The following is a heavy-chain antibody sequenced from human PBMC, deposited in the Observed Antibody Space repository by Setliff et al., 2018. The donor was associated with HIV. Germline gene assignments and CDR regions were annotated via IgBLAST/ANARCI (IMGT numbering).Heavy chain of an antibody. CDR2: IIPILGVA. J-gene: IGHJ6*03. Sequence: SVKVSCKASRSTFTDYYIHWVRQAPGQGLDWMGRIIPILGVANYAQRFQGKVTITADKSTSTAYMELTSLRFDDTAMYYCVRGVQSPPHYSYYYMDVWGEGTMVTVSS. D-gene: IGHD3-3*01. V-gene: IGHV1-69*04. CDR1: RSTFTDYY. CDR3: VRGVQSPPHYSYYYMDV.